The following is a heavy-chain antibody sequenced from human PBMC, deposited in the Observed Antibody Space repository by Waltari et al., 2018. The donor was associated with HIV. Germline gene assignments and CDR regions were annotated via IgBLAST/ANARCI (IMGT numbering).Heavy chain of an antibody. Sequence: QLQLQESGPGVVKPFETLSLTCTVSGGFFRSSDYYWDWIRQTPGKGLEWIGNIQYGGNTIYNPLLESRVSMSIDTSRGQFSLTLKDVTAADTAVYFCARRGNYRAAEYNYFGPWGQGIQVIVSS. J-gene: IGHJ5*02. D-gene: IGHD1-7*01. CDR1: GGFFRSSDYY. CDR3: ARRGNYRAAEYNYFGP. V-gene: IGHV4-39*01. CDR2: IQYGGNT.